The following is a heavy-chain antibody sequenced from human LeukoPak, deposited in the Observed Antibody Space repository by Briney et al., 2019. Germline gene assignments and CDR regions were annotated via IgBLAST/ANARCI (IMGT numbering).Heavy chain of an antibody. J-gene: IGHJ4*02. D-gene: IGHD4/OR15-4a*01. CDR1: GFTFSSYS. CDR2: ISSSSSYI. Sequence: GGSPRLSCAASGFTFSSYSMNWVRQAPGKGLEWVSSISSSSSYIYYADSVKGRFTISRDNAKNSLYLQMNSLRAEDTAVYYCARRAGAYSHPYDYWGQGTLVTVSS. V-gene: IGHV3-21*04. CDR3: ARRAGAYSHPYDY.